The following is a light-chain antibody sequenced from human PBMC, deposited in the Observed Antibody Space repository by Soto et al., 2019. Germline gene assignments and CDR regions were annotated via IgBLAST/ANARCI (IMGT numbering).Light chain of an antibody. J-gene: IGLJ1*01. Sequence: QSALTQPASVAGSPGQSITISCTGTNSDVESYDFVSWYQQHPGKVPTLIIYDVTRRPSGVSNRFSGSKSGNTASLTISGRQAEDEADYYCCSYAGSNTPFVFGSGTKLTVL. CDR2: DVT. CDR1: NSDVESYDF. CDR3: CSYAGSNTPFV. V-gene: IGLV2-23*02.